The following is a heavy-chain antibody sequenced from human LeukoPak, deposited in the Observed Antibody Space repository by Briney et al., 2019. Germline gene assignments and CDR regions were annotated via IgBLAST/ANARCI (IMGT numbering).Heavy chain of an antibody. J-gene: IGHJ4*02. CDR3: ARDQIFGL. CDR2: ISYDGSNK. CDR1: GFTFSSYA. V-gene: IGHV3-30*07. Sequence: GRSLRLSCAASGFTFSSYAMHWVRQAPGKGLEWVAVISYDGSNKYYADSVKGRFTISRDNSKNTLYLQMNSLRAEDTAVYYCARDQIFGLWGQGTLVTVSS. D-gene: IGHD3/OR15-3a*01.